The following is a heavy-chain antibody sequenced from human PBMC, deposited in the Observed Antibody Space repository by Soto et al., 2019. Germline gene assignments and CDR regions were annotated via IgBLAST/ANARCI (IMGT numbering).Heavy chain of an antibody. CDR3: ARDSSTLTLQGWFDP. V-gene: IGHV3-30*03. D-gene: IGHD7-27*01. Sequence: GSLRLSCAASGFTFSSYGMHWVRQAPGKGLEWVAVISYDGSNKYYADSVKGRFTISRDNAKNSLFLLMNGLRDEDTAVYYCARDSSTLTLQGWFDPWGQGTPVTVSS. CDR2: ISYDGSNK. J-gene: IGHJ5*02. CDR1: GFTFSSYG.